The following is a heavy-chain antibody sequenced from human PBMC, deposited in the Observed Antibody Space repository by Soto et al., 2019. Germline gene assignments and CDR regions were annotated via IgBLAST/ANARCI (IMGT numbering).Heavy chain of an antibody. V-gene: IGHV4-4*02. J-gene: IGHJ4*02. CDR3: ARSAGWYAVHS. Sequence: QVQLQESGPGLVKPSGTLSLTCAVSGDSVSSPYYWRWVRQPPGKGLEWIGEVFHTGTTSYNPSLRSRVTISMDKSNNQFSLDLPSVTAADTAVYYCARSAGWYAVHSWGPGTLVIVSS. D-gene: IGHD6-19*01. CDR1: GDSVSSPYY. CDR2: VFHTGTT.